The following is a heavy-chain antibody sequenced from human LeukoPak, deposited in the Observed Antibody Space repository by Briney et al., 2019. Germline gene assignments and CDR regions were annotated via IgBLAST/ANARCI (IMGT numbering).Heavy chain of an antibody. J-gene: IGHJ4*02. D-gene: IGHD3-22*01. CDR2: ISYDGSNK. CDR3: AREYYYDSIRYFDY. V-gene: IGHV3-30-3*01. Sequence: GGSLRLSCAASGFTFSSYAMHWFRQAPGKGLEWVAVISYDGSNKYYADSVKGRFTISRDNSKNTLYLQMNSLRAEDTAVYYCAREYYYDSIRYFDYWGQGTLVTVSS. CDR1: GFTFSSYA.